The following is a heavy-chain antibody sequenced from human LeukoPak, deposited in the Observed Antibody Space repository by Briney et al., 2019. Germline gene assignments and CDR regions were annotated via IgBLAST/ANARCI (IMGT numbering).Heavy chain of an antibody. CDR3: TTDSSSWYHYYFDY. CDR1: GFTFSNAW. V-gene: IGHV3-15*01. Sequence: GGSLRLSCAASGFTFSNAWMSWVRQAPGKGLEWVGRIKSKTDGGTTDYAAPVKGRFTISRDDSKNTLYLQMNSLKTEDTAVYYCTTDSSSWYHYYFDYWGQGTLVTVSS. CDR2: IKSKTDGGTT. J-gene: IGHJ4*02. D-gene: IGHD6-13*01.